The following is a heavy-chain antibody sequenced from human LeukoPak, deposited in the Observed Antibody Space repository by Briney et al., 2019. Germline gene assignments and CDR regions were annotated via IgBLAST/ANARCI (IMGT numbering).Heavy chain of an antibody. CDR3: AKDHSQYSSTDWFDP. CDR2: IRYDGSNK. CDR1: GFTFSSYG. V-gene: IGHV3-30*02. D-gene: IGHD6-13*01. Sequence: PGGSLRLSCAASGFTFSSYGMHWVRQAPGKGLEWVAFIRYDGSNKYYADSVKGRFTISRDNSKNTLYLQMNSLRAEDTAVYYCAKDHSQYSSTDWFDPWGQGTLVTVSS. J-gene: IGHJ5*02.